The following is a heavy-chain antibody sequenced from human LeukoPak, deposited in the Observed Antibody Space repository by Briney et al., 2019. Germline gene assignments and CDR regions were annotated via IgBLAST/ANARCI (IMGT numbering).Heavy chain of an antibody. CDR1: GFTVSSNY. Sequence: GGSLRLSCAASGFTVSSNYMSWVRQAPGKGLEWVPVIYSGGSTYYADSVKGRFTISRDNSKNTLYLQMNSLRAEDTAVYYCAGDYYDSSGPLRDYWGQGTLVTVSS. D-gene: IGHD3-22*01. CDR3: AGDYYDSSGPLRDY. V-gene: IGHV3-66*01. J-gene: IGHJ4*02. CDR2: IYSGGST.